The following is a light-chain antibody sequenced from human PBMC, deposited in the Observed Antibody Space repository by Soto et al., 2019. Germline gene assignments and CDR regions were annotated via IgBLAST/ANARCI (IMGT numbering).Light chain of an antibody. CDR3: LQYSSHSWT. CDR1: ESIRTW. Sequence: DIQMTQSPSTLSASIGDRVTITCRASESIRTWLAWYQHKPGKAPKFLIYDASSLKSGVSSRFSGSGSGTEFTLTISRLQPDDVATYYCLQYSSHSWTFGQGTKVDIK. CDR2: DAS. J-gene: IGKJ1*01. V-gene: IGKV1-5*01.